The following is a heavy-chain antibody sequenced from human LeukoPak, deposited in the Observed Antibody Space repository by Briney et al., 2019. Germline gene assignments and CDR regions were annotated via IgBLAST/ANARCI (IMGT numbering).Heavy chain of an antibody. Sequence: ASETLSLTCAVYGGSFSGYYWSWIRQPPGKGLEWIGEINHNGSTNYNPSLKSRVTISVDTSKNQFSLKLSSVTAADTAVYYCARKKRTIFGVVNGNWFDPWGQGTLVTVSS. J-gene: IGHJ5*02. CDR3: ARKKRTIFGVVNGNWFDP. D-gene: IGHD3-3*01. CDR2: INHNGST. CDR1: GGSFSGYY. V-gene: IGHV4-34*01.